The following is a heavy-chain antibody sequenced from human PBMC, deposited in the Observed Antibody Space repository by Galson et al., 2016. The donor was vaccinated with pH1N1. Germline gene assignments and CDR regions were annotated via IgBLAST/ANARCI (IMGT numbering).Heavy chain of an antibody. V-gene: IGHV3-30*04. D-gene: IGHD5-12*01. CDR1: GFTFTSYA. Sequence: SLRLSCAASGFTFTSYAMHWVRQAPGKGLEWVAVILYDGTNEYYADSVKGRFTISRDKTPSTVYLQMNSLGTEDTAVYYCARDSEYSGHEGFHWAQGTLVIVSS. J-gene: IGHJ4*02. CDR2: ILYDGTNE. CDR3: ARDSEYSGHEGFH.